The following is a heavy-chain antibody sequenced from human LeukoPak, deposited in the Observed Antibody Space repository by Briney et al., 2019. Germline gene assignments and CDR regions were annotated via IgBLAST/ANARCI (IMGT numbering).Heavy chain of an antibody. CDR1: GFTFSNSW. V-gene: IGHV3-74*03. CDR2: INIDGSTT. CDR3: AKSIATREDY. D-gene: IGHD6-6*01. J-gene: IGHJ4*02. Sequence: GGSLRLSCAASGFTFSNSWMHWVRQAPGKGLMWVSRINIDGSTTTYADSVKGRFTISRDNAKNTLYLQMSSLRAEDTAVYYCAKSIATREDYWGQGTLVTVSS.